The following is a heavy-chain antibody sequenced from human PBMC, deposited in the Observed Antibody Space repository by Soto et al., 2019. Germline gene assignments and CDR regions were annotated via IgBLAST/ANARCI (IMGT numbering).Heavy chain of an antibody. CDR3: ARTKTSSTSFHVDY. CDR2: IYYSGST. D-gene: IGHD2-2*01. CDR1: GGSISSGDYY. Sequence: QVQLQESGPGLVKPSQTLSLTCTVSGGSISSGDYYWTWIRQHPGKGLEWIWYIYYSGSTKHNPSLKSRITISVDTSKNQFSLKLNSVTAADTAVYYCARTKTSSTSFHVDYWGQGTQVTVSS. V-gene: IGHV4-31*03. J-gene: IGHJ4*02.